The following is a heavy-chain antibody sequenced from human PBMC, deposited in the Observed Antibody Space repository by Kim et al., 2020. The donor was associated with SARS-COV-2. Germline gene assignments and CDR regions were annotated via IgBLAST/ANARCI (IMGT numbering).Heavy chain of an antibody. CDR1: GFTFSSYW. J-gene: IGHJ4*02. D-gene: IGHD3-16*01. V-gene: IGHV3-7*01. Sequence: GGSLRLSCAASGFTFSSYWMSWVRQAPGKGLEWVANIKQDGSEKYYVDSVKGRFTISRDNAKNSLYLQMNSLRAEDTAVYYCARGWGILERYFDYWGQGTLVTVSS. CDR3: ARGWGILERYFDY. CDR2: IKQDGSEK.